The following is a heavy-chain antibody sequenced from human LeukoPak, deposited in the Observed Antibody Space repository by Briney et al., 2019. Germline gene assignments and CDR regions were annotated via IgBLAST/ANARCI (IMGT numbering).Heavy chain of an antibody. J-gene: IGHJ4*02. CDR1: GFTFSSYA. CDR3: ARAPWVLEWLAIVSYYFDY. Sequence: PGGSLRLSCAASGFTFSSYAMHWVRQAPGKGLEWVAVISYDGSNKYYADSVKGRFTISRDNPKNTLYLQMNSLRAEDTAVYYCARAPWVLEWLAIVSYYFDYWGQGTLVTVSS. CDR2: ISYDGSNK. V-gene: IGHV3-30-3*01. D-gene: IGHD3-3*01.